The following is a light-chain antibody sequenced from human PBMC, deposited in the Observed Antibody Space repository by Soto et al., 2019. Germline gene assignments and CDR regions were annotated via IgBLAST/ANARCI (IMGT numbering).Light chain of an antibody. CDR2: DVS. CDR3: SSYTSSSTRV. J-gene: IGLJ2*01. Sequence: QSALTQPASVSGSPGQSITISCTGTSSDVGGYNYVSWYQQHPGKAPKLMIYDVSNRPSGVSNRFSGSKSGNTASLTISGLQAADEADYYCSSYTSSSTRVFGGGTK. V-gene: IGLV2-14*01. CDR1: SSDVGGYNY.